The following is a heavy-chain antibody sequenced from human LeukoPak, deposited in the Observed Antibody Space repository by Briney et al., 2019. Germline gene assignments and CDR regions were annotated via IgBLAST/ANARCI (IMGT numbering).Heavy chain of an antibody. V-gene: IGHV1-69*13. D-gene: IGHD5-18*01. CDR2: IIPIFGTA. Sequence: GASVKVSCKASGGTFSSYAISWVRQAPGQGLEWMGGIIPIFGTANYAQKFQGRVTITADESTSTAYMELSSLRSEDTAVYYCVRAETVDTAMAGYYWAQSTLVTVSS. J-gene: IGHJ4*02. CDR1: GGTFSSYA. CDR3: VRAETVDTAMAGYY.